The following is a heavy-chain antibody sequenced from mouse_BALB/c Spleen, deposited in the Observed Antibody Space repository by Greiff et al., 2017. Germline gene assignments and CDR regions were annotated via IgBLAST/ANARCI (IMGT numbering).Heavy chain of an antibody. CDR1: GFSLTSYG. CDR2: IWSDGST. D-gene: IGHD2-1*01. CDR3: ARHGNLYYAMDY. Sequence: VQLQQSGPDLVAPSQSLSITCTVSGFSLTSYGVHWVRQPPGKGLEWLVVIWSDGSTTYNSALKSRLSISKDNSKSQVFLKMNSLQTDDTAMYYCARHGNLYYAMDYWGQGTSVTVSS. J-gene: IGHJ4*01. V-gene: IGHV2-6-2*01.